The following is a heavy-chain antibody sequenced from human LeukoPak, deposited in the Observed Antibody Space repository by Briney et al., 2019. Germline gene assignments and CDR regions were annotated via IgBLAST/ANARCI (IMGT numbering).Heavy chain of an antibody. Sequence: SETLSLTCTVSGGSITSYFWSWIRQPPGKGLEWIGYISYTGSTNYNPSLKSRVTMSVDTSKKQLSLRLTSVTAADTAVYYCAKRDDYNQGIDYWGQGALVAVSS. CDR2: ISYTGST. CDR1: GGSITSYF. J-gene: IGHJ4*02. D-gene: IGHD5-24*01. CDR3: AKRDDYNQGIDY. V-gene: IGHV4-59*01.